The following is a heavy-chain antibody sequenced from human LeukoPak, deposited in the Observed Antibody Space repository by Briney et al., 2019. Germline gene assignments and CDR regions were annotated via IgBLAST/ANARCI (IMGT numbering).Heavy chain of an antibody. CDR1: GFTFSSYS. J-gene: IGHJ4*02. CDR3: ARAAAARREFDY. Sequence: GGSLRPSCAASGFTFSSYSMNWVRQAPGKGLEWVSSISSSSSYIYYADSVKGRFTISRDNAKNSLYLQMNSLRAEDTAVYYCARAAAARREFDYWGQGTLVTVSS. CDR2: ISSSSSYI. V-gene: IGHV3-21*01. D-gene: IGHD6-6*01.